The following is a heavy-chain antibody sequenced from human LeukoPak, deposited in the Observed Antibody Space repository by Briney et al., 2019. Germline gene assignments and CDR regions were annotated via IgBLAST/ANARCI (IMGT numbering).Heavy chain of an antibody. CDR1: GYTFTSYG. CDR3: AREGYYDILTAADY. D-gene: IGHD3-9*01. J-gene: IGHJ4*02. V-gene: IGHV1-18*04. Sequence: GAPVKVSCKASGYTFTSYGISWVRQAPGQGLEWMGWISAYNGNTNYAQKLQGRVTMTTDTSTSTAYMELRSLRSDDTAVYYCAREGYYDILTAADYWGQGTLVTVSS. CDR2: ISAYNGNT.